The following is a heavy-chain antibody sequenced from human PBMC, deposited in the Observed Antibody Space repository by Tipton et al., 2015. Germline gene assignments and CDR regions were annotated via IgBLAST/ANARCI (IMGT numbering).Heavy chain of an antibody. J-gene: IGHJ4*02. D-gene: IGHD3-22*01. CDR1: GGSVNSDTSY. Sequence: TLSLTCTVSGGSVNSDTSYWTWIRQRPGKGLEWIGYMSYSGTTYLNPSLKSRISISIDASKNLFSLRLSSVTAADTAIYYCARFYHDTPDASPYFNYLDYWGQGSLVTVSS. CDR2: MSYSGTT. CDR3: ARFYHDTPDASPYFNYLDY. V-gene: IGHV4-31*03.